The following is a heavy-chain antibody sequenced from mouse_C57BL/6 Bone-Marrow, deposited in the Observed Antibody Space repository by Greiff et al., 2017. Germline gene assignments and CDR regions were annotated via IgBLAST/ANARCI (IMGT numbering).Heavy chain of an antibody. V-gene: IGHV2-4*01. CDR2: IWSGGST. J-gene: IGHJ2*01. CDR1: GFSLTSYG. CDR3: AKLDGSSY. Sequence: QVQLQQSGPGLVQPSQSLSITCTVSGFSLTSYGVHWVRQPPGTGLEWLGVIWSGGSTDYNAAFISRLSISKDNSKSQVFFKMNSLQADDTAIYYCAKLDGSSYWGQGTTLTVSS. D-gene: IGHD1-1*01.